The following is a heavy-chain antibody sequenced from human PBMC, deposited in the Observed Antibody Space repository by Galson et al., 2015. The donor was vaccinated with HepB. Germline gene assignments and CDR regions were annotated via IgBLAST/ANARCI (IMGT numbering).Heavy chain of an antibody. D-gene: IGHD1-26*01. CDR3: ARGVGVGATQAGAFDS. J-gene: IGHJ3*02. CDR1: GGSFSGYY. V-gene: IGHV4-34*01. Sequence: ATLSLPCAVYGGSFSGYYWRWLRQPPGKGLEWIGEINHSGSTNYNPSLKSRFTISVDTSKNQFSLKLSSVTAADTAVYYCARGVGVGATQAGAFDSWGQGTMGTGS. CDR2: INHSGST.